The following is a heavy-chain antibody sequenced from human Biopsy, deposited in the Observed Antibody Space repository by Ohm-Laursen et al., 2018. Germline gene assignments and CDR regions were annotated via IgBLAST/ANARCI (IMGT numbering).Heavy chain of an antibody. CDR1: GITVNEHY. CDR2: LHDRGVT. V-gene: IGHV3-66*01. CDR3: ARGPSGVATIG. Sequence: SLRLSCAASGITVNEHYMSWVRQAPGKGLEWVSSLHDRGVTYYADSVKGRFTISGDNSKNTLYLQMDSLRVEDTAVYYCARGPSGVATIGRGQGTLVTVSS. D-gene: IGHD5-24*01. J-gene: IGHJ4*02.